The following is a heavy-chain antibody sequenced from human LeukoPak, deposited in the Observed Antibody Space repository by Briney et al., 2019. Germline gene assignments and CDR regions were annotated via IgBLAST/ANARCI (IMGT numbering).Heavy chain of an antibody. Sequence: ASVKVSCKASGYTFTGYYMHWVRQAPGQGLEWMGWINPNSGGTNYAQRFQGRVTMTRDTSISTAYMELSRLRSDDTAVYYCARDRPAEGMDAWDQGTTVTVSS. CDR1: GYTFTGYY. V-gene: IGHV1-2*02. CDR2: INPNSGGT. J-gene: IGHJ6*02. CDR3: ARDRPAEGMDA.